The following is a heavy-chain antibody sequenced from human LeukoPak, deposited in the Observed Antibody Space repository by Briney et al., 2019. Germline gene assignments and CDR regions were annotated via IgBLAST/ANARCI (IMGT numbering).Heavy chain of an antibody. CDR2: INHSGST. V-gene: IGHV4-34*01. J-gene: IGHJ3*02. D-gene: IGHD2-2*01. CDR3: ARGGVDCSSTSCYRLRAFDI. Sequence: PSETLSLTCAVYGGSFSGYYWSWIRQPPGKGLEWIGEINHSGSTNYSPSLKSRVTISVDTSKNQFSLKLSSVTAADTAVYYCARGGVDCSSTSCYRLRAFDIWGQGTMVTVSS. CDR1: GGSFSGYY.